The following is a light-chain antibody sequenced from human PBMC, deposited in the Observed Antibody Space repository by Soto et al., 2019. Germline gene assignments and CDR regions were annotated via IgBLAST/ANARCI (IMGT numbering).Light chain of an antibody. CDR3: CSYVGGYSYV. Sequence: QSVLTQPRSVSGSPGQSVTVSCIGTSSDVGDYNSVSWYQQHPGKAPKLMIYDVSQRPSGVPDRSSGSNSGNTASLTISGLQAEDEADYYCCSYVGGYSYVFGSGTKVTV. CDR1: SSDVGDYNS. CDR2: DVS. J-gene: IGLJ1*01. V-gene: IGLV2-11*01.